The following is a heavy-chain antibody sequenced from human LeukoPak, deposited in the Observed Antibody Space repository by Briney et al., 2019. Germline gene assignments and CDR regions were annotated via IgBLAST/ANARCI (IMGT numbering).Heavy chain of an antibody. CDR2: IDPSSTYI. D-gene: IGHD6-13*01. J-gene: IGHJ4*02. V-gene: IGHV3-21*01. Sequence: PGGSLRLSCAASGFTFRSYSMNWVRQAPGKGLEWVSAIDPSSTYIYYADSVKGRFTISRDNAENSLYLQMSSLRAEDTAVYYCARDIPAPGICFDSWGQGTLVTVSS. CDR1: GFTFRSYS. CDR3: ARDIPAPGICFDS.